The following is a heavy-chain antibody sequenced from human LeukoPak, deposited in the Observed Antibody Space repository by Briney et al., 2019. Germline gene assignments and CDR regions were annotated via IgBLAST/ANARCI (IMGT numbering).Heavy chain of an antibody. CDR2: IYSDGTT. V-gene: IGHV3-53*01. CDR3: ASTYCSGGSCSRKDFDY. Sequence: GGSLRLSCAASGFTVSTNYMIWVRQAPGKGLEWVSLIYSDGTTYYADSVKGRFTISGDNSKNTLYLQMSSLRAEDTAVYYCASTYCSGGSCSRKDFDYWGQGTLVTVSS. J-gene: IGHJ4*02. D-gene: IGHD2-15*01. CDR1: GFTVSTNY.